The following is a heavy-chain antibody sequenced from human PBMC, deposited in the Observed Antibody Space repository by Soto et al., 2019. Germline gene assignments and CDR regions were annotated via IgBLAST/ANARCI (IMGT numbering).Heavy chain of an antibody. Sequence: SETLSLTCTVSGGSISSGDYYWSWIRQPPGKGLEWIGYIYYSGSTYYNPSLKSRVTISVDTSKNQFSLKLSSVTAADTAVYYCASYDSSGYGPDYWGQGTLVTVSS. J-gene: IGHJ4*02. CDR1: GGSISSGDYY. CDR2: IYYSGST. V-gene: IGHV4-30-4*01. CDR3: ASYDSSGYGPDY. D-gene: IGHD3-22*01.